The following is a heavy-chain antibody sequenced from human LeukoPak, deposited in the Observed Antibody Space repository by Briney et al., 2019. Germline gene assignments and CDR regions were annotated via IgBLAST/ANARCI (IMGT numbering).Heavy chain of an antibody. CDR2: MYLSGTT. V-gene: IGHV4-4*02. Sequence: SETLSLACTVSGDSINSLDLWSWVRQPPGKGLEWIGEMYLSGTTHSNPSVKSRVTISIDKSKNQFFLNLSSVTAADTAVYYCAGLVGRYSSGLYYYYFDYWGQGTLVTVSS. CDR1: GDSINSLDL. CDR3: AGLVGRYSSGLYYYYFDY. D-gene: IGHD3-22*01. J-gene: IGHJ4*02.